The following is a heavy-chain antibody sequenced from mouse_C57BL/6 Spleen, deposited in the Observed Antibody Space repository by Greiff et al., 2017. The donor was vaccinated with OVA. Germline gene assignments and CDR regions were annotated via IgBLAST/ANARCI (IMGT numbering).Heavy chain of an antibody. V-gene: IGHV1-82*01. D-gene: IGHD1-1*01. Sequence: VQLQQSGPELVKPGASVKISCKASGYAFSSSWMNWVKQRPGKGLEWIGRIYPGDGDTNYNGKLKGKATLTADKSSSTAYMQLSSLTSEDSAVYFCAREFTTVVANFDVWGTGTTVTVSS. CDR1: GYAFSSSW. CDR2: IYPGDGDT. J-gene: IGHJ1*03. CDR3: AREFTTVVANFDV.